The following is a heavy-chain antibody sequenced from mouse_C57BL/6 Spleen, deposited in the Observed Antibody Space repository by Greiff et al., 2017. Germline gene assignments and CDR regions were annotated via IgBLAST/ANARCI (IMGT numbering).Heavy chain of an antibody. CDR1: GYAFSSSW. J-gene: IGHJ3*01. CDR2: IYPGDGDT. CDR3: ARPDFGVFAY. V-gene: IGHV1-82*01. D-gene: IGHD3-1*01. Sequence: QVQLQQSGPELVKPGASVKISCKASGYAFSSSWMNWVKQRPGKGLEWIGRIYPGDGDTKYNGKLKGKATLTAEKSSSAAYMQLSILTSEDPAFYFCARPDFGVFAYWGQGTLVTVSA.